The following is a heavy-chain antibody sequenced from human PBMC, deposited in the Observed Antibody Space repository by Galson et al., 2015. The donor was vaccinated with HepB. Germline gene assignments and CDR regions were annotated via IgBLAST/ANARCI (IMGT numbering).Heavy chain of an antibody. Sequence: SLRLSCAASGFTFSGSAMHWVRQASGKGLEWVGRIRSKANSCATAYAASVKGRFTISRDDSKNTAYLQMNSLKTEDTAVYYCTRQLGRFDYWGQGTLVTVSS. CDR2: IRSKANSCAT. CDR3: TRQLGRFDY. V-gene: IGHV3-73*01. D-gene: IGHD7-27*01. J-gene: IGHJ4*02. CDR1: GFTFSGSA.